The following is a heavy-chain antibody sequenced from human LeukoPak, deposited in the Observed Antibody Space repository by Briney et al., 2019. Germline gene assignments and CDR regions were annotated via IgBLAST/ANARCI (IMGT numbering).Heavy chain of an antibody. J-gene: IGHJ4*02. V-gene: IGHV3-72*01. CDR3: ARDLFGYDIDY. Sequence: GGSPRLSCAASGFTFNKAWMSWVRQAPGKGLEWVGRTRNKANSYTTEYAASVKGRFTISRDDSKNSLYLQMNSLKTEDTAVYYCARDLFGYDIDYWGQGTLVSVSS. CDR1: GFTFNKAW. D-gene: IGHD3-22*01. CDR2: TRNKANSYTT.